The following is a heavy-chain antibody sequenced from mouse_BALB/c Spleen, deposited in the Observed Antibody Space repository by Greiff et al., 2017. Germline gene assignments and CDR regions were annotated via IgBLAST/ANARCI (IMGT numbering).Heavy chain of an antibody. J-gene: IGHJ2*01. D-gene: IGHD2-4*01. V-gene: IGHV1-9*01. Sequence: QVQLQQSGAELMKPGASVKISCKATGYTFSSYWIEWVKQRPGHGLEWIGEILPGSGSTNYNEKFKGKATFTADTSSNTAYMQLSSLTSEDSAVYYCAREGGLRRALDYWGQGTTLTVSS. CDR1: GYTFSSYW. CDR3: AREGGLRRALDY. CDR2: ILPGSGST.